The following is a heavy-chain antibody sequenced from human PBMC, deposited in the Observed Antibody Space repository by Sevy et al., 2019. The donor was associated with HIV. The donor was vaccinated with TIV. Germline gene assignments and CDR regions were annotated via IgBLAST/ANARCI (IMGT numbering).Heavy chain of an antibody. Sequence: GGSLRLSCAASGFTFSSHWMHWVRQVPGKGLVWVSRTNGDGITTTYADSVKGRFTISRDNTMNTLYLQMNSLRAEDTGIYYCARGGRYNCDYVAYWGQGTLVTVSS. D-gene: IGHD3-16*01. CDR2: TNGDGITT. CDR3: ARGGRYNCDYVAY. CDR1: GFTFSSHW. J-gene: IGHJ4*02. V-gene: IGHV3-74*01.